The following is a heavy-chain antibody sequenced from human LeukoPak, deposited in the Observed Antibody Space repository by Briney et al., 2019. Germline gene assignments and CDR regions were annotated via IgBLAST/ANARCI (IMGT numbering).Heavy chain of an antibody. CDR1: GGSISSGSYY. D-gene: IGHD6-13*01. J-gene: IGHJ2*01. CDR3: ARGSSWYLGDFDL. V-gene: IGHV4-61*10. CDR2: IYYSGST. Sequence: SETLSLTCTVSGGSISSGSYYWSWIRQPAGKGLEWIGYIYYSGSTNYNPSLKSRVTISVDTSKNQFSLKLSSVTAAVTAVYYCARGSSWYLGDFDLWGRGTLVTVSS.